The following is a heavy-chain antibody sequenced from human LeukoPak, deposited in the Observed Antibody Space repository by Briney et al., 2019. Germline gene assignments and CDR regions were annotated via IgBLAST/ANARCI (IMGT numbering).Heavy chain of an antibody. V-gene: IGHV3-7*01. J-gene: IGHJ4*02. CDR2: LHADGVEQ. CDR1: GFSLSGYW. CDR3: ARGGYSFDY. D-gene: IGHD5-18*01. Sequence: GGSLRLSCATSGFSLSGYWMTWVRQAPGKGLEWVARLHADGVEQNYVDSVTGRFTMSRDNAKNSLDLQMNSLRVEDTAVYYCARGGYSFDYLGQGTLVAVSS.